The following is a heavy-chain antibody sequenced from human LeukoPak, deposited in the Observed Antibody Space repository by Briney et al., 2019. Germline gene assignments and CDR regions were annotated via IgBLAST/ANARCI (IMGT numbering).Heavy chain of an antibody. J-gene: IGHJ4*02. Sequence: PGRSLRPSCAASGFTFSNHGMHWVRQAPGKGLEWVANIWYDGSQEYYADTVKGRFTISRDISKNTLYLQMNSLRAEDTAVYYCARDLAAARLDFRGQGTLVTVSS. CDR1: GFTFSNHG. D-gene: IGHD6-6*01. CDR2: IWYDGSQE. CDR3: ARDLAAARLDF. V-gene: IGHV3-33*01.